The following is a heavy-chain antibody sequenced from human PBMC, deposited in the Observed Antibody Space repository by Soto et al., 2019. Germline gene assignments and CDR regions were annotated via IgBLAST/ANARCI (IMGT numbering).Heavy chain of an antibody. J-gene: IGHJ5*02. Sequence: ALVKVSCKASGYTFTDYFIHWVRQAPGQGFEWMGWINPKSRGTNYAQKFQGRVTMTRDTSNSTAYMELRGLKSDDTAVYYCARVTLKAGNWFDPWGQGTLVTVSS. CDR2: INPKSRGT. V-gene: IGHV1-2*02. CDR1: GYTFTDYF. CDR3: ARVTLKAGNWFDP.